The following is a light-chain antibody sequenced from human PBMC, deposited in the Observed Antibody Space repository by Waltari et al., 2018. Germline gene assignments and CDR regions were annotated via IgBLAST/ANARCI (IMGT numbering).Light chain of an antibody. CDR3: SAWDDSLNAWV. CDR1: SSNIGSFA. CDR2: YNN. J-gene: IGLJ3*02. V-gene: IGLV1-44*01. Sequence: QSVLTQQPSVSGTPGHRVTIPCPGSSSNIGSFAVNWYQQFPGTAPKLLIYYNNQRPSGVPDRFSGSKSGTSASLAISGLQSADEADYHCSAWDDSLNAWVFGGGTRLTVL.